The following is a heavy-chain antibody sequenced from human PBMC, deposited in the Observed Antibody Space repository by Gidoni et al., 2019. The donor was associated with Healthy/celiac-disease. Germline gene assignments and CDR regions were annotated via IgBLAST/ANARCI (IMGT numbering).Heavy chain of an antibody. D-gene: IGHD3-22*01. CDR3: ARGGYYDSSGYLA. CDR2: IYYSGST. Sequence: QVQLQESGPGLVKPSETLSLTCTVSGGSISSYYWSWIRQPPGKGLEWIGYIYYSGSTNYNPSLKSRVTISVDTSKNQFSLKLSSVTAADTAVYYCARGGYYDSSGYLAWGQGTLVTVSS. CDR1: GGSISSYY. J-gene: IGHJ5*02. V-gene: IGHV4-59*01.